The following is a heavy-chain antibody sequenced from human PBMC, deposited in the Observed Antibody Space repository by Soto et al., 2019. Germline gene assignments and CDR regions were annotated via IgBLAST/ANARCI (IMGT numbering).Heavy chain of an antibody. D-gene: IGHD3-3*01. Sequence: VQLLQSGGEVRKPGASVKVSCKTSGYTFTNYAINWVRQAPGQGLQWMGWISAYSGDTKYAQRFQDRLTVTTDPSTPTASMELRSLRSDDTAVYYCARDGRAFSIFGETMDVWGQGTTVTVSS. CDR1: GYTFTNYA. V-gene: IGHV1-18*01. J-gene: IGHJ6*02. CDR3: ARDGRAFSIFGETMDV. CDR2: ISAYSGDT.